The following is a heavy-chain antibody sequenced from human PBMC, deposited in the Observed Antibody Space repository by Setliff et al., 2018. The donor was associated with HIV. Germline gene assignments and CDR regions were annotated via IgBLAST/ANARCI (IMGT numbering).Heavy chain of an antibody. J-gene: IGHJ4*02. Sequence: GGSLRLSCAASGFTFSSYSMNWVRQAPGKGLEWVSSISASATYIYYADSVKGRFTISRDNAENSLYLQMNSLTAEDTAVYYCARPGTRWSFDHWGQGILVTVSS. D-gene: IGHD3-3*01. CDR1: GFTFSSYS. CDR2: ISASATYI. V-gene: IGHV3-21*04. CDR3: ARPGTRWSFDH.